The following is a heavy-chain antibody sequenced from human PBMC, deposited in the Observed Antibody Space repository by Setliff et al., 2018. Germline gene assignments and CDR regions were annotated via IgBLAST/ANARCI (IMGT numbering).Heavy chain of an antibody. Sequence: ASVKVSCKSSGFTFTDYGITWVRQVPGQGLEWMGWINNYNFNTLYAQKFQGRVTVTTDTSTTTAYMELRSLRADDTAVYYCAGGGVAAAGRKGVFEYWGQGTLVTVSS. D-gene: IGHD6-13*01. V-gene: IGHV1-18*01. CDR2: INNYNFNT. J-gene: IGHJ4*02. CDR3: AGGGVAAAGRKGVFEY. CDR1: GFTFTDYG.